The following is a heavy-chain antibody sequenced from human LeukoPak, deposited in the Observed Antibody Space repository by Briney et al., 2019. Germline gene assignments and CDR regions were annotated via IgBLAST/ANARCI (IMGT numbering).Heavy chain of an antibody. CDR2: INSDGSRT. D-gene: IGHD3-10*01. J-gene: IGHJ4*02. CDR1: GFTFSSYA. V-gene: IGHV3-74*01. CDR3: ARDLSTSGTYHTRFDY. Sequence: GGSLRLSCAASGFTFSSYAMSWVRQAPGKGLVWVSRINSDGSRTSYADSVKGRFTISRDNAKNTLYLQMNSLRAEDTAVYYCARDLSTSGTYHTRFDYWGQGTLVTVSS.